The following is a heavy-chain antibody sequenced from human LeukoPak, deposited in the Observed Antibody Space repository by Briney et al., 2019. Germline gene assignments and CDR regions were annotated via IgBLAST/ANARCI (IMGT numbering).Heavy chain of an antibody. D-gene: IGHD2-2*01. Sequence: SETLSLTCTVSGGSISSYYWSWIRQPPGKGLEWIGYIYYSGSTNYNPSLKSRVTISVDTSKNQLSLKLTSVTAADTAVYYCAKDRLGVPAALNYYGMDVWGQGTTVTVSS. J-gene: IGHJ6*02. CDR1: GGSISSYY. CDR3: AKDRLGVPAALNYYGMDV. V-gene: IGHV4-59*12. CDR2: IYYSGST.